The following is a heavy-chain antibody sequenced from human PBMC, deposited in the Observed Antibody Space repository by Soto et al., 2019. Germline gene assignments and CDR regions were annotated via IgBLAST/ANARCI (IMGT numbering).Heavy chain of an antibody. D-gene: IGHD3-16*01. Sequence: ASVKVSCKASGYSFTNNDVTWVRQATGQGLEWMGWMNPGSGDTGYAQKFQGRVTMTRDISIATAYMELSSLRSDDTAIYYCARMATFGSLNWFDPWGQGTLVTVSS. CDR3: ARMATFGSLNWFDP. CDR1: GYSFTNND. CDR2: MNPGSGDT. V-gene: IGHV1-8*01. J-gene: IGHJ5*02.